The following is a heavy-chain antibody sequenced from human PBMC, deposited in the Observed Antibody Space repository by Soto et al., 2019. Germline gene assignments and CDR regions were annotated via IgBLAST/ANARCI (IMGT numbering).Heavy chain of an antibody. J-gene: IGHJ4*02. CDR3: ARGGVVVPAADDFDY. D-gene: IGHD2-2*01. V-gene: IGHV3-21*01. Sequence: EVRLVESGGGLVKPGGSLRLSCAASGFTFSSYSMNWVRQAPGKGLEWVSSISSSSSYIYYADSVKGRFTISRDNAKNSLYLQMNSLRAEDTAVYYCARGGVVVPAADDFDYWGQGTLVTVSS. CDR2: ISSSSSYI. CDR1: GFTFSSYS.